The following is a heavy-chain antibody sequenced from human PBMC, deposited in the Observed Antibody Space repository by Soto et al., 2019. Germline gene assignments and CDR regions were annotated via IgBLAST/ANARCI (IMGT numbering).Heavy chain of an antibody. V-gene: IGHV3-74*01. CDR2: INSDGSST. Sequence: GGSLRLSCAASGFTFSSYWMHWVRQAPGKGLVWVSRINSDGSSTSYADSVKGRFTISRDNAKNTLYLQMNSLRAEDTAVYYCAREGDFHGGTIDYWGQGTLVTVSS. J-gene: IGHJ4*02. CDR1: GFTFSSYW. D-gene: IGHD1-1*01. CDR3: AREGDFHGGTIDY.